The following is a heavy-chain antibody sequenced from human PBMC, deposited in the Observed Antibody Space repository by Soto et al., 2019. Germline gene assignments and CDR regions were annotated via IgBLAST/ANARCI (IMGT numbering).Heavy chain of an antibody. CDR2: ISSSSSTI. CDR1: GFTFSSYS. CDR3: ARDSDWLLLSPGYYYYGMDV. Sequence: EVQLVESGGDLVQPGGSLRLSCAASGFTFSSYSMNWVRQAPGKGLEWVSYISSSSSTIYYADSVKGRFTISRDNAKNSLYLQMNSLRDEDTAVYYCARDSDWLLLSPGYYYYGMDVWGQGTTVTVSS. D-gene: IGHD3-22*01. J-gene: IGHJ6*02. V-gene: IGHV3-48*02.